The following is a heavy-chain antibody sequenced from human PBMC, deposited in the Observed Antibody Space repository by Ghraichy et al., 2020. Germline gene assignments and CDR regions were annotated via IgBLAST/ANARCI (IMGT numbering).Heavy chain of an antibody. D-gene: IGHD3-16*02. Sequence: GGSLRLSCAASGFAFNYAWMNWVRQAPGKGLEWVGRIKTNSDGATTHYGAPVRGRFTISRDDLKATLYLEMNRLKPEDTAVYFCTTDVRYSNRWNIDYWGQGALVTVSS. CDR1: GFAFNYAW. CDR2: IKTNSDGATT. CDR3: TTDVRYSNRWNIDY. J-gene: IGHJ4*02. V-gene: IGHV3-15*01.